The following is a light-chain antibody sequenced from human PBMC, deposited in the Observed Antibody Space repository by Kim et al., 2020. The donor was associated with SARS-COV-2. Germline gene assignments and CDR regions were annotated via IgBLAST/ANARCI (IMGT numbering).Light chain of an antibody. CDR1: QSISSN. V-gene: IGKV3-15*01. CDR2: AAS. J-gene: IGKJ5*01. CDR3: QQYNKWFSIT. Sequence: EIVMTQSPATLSVSPGERATLSCRASQSISSNLAWYQQKPGQAPRLLIYAASTRATDIPARFSGSGSGTDSTLTISSLQSEDFAVYYCQQYNKWFSITFGQGTRLEIK.